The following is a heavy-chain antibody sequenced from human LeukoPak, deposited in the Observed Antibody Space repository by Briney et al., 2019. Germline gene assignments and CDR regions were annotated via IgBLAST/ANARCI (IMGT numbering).Heavy chain of an antibody. J-gene: IGHJ5*02. CDR2: ISAYNGNT. CDR3: ARHYPLLGWFHP. Sequence: ASVKVSCKASGYTFTSYGISWVRQAPGQGLEWMGWISAYNGNTNYAQKFQGRVTMTRDTSISTAYMELSRLRSDDTAVYYCARHYPLLGWFHPWGQGTLVTVSS. V-gene: IGHV1-18*01. CDR1: GYTFTSYG. D-gene: IGHD1-26*01.